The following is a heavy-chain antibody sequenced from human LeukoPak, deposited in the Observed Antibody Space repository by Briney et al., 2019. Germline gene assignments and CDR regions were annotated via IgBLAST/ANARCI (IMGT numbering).Heavy chain of an antibody. J-gene: IGHJ4*02. Sequence: PSQTLSLTCTVSGGSISSGTFYWSWIRQPAGKGLEWIGRIYTSGSTNYNPSLKSRVTISIDTSKNQFSLKLSSVTAADTAVYYCARDDCSSTSCFNFDYWGQGTLVTVSS. CDR2: IYTSGST. CDR3: ARDDCSSTSCFNFDY. D-gene: IGHD2-2*01. CDR1: GGSISSGTFY. V-gene: IGHV4-61*02.